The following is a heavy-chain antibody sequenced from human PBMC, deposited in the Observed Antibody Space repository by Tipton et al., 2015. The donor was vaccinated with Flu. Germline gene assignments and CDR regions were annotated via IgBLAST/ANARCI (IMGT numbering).Heavy chain of an antibody. J-gene: IGHJ3*01. CDR3: ARGAPVTMASRYSFDV. V-gene: IGHV4-59*01. D-gene: IGHD5-12*01. CDR2: IYSSART. CDR1: GGSISSFY. Sequence: TLSLTCTVSGGSISSFYWSWIRQPPGKGLEWIGYIYSSARTNYNSSLESRVTISVDTSKIQFSLRLNSVTAADTAIYYCARGAPVTMASRYSFDVWGQGTEVSVSP.